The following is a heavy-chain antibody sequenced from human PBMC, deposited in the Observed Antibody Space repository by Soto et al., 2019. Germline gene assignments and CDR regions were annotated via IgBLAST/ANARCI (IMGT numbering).Heavy chain of an antibody. CDR3: ARDIRRGVGQNAFDI. D-gene: IGHD1-26*01. Sequence: QVQLVQSGAEVKKPGASVKVSCKASGYTFTSYGISWVRQAPGQGREGMGWISAYNGNTNYAQKLQGRVTMTTDTSTSTAYMELRRLRSDDTAVYYCARDIRRGVGQNAFDIWGQGTMVTVSS. CDR1: GYTFTSYG. V-gene: IGHV1-18*01. CDR2: ISAYNGNT. J-gene: IGHJ3*02.